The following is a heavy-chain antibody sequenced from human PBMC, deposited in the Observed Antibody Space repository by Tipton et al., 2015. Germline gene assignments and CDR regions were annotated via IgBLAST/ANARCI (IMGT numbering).Heavy chain of an antibody. D-gene: IGHD3-22*01. J-gene: IGHJ3*02. CDR2: ITASGVTI. CDR1: GFTFSDYE. Sequence: SLRLSCEASGFTFSDYEMTWVRQAPGKGLEWISYITASGVTIYYAASVEGRFTVSRDNAKNSLYLQMNSLRAEDTAVYYCARYPPFYYDSGTYNGGDAFDIWGRGTMVTVSS. CDR3: ARYPPFYYDSGTYNGGDAFDI. V-gene: IGHV3-48*03.